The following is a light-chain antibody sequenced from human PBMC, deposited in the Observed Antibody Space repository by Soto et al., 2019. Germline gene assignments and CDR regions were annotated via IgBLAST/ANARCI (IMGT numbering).Light chain of an antibody. Sequence: EIVLTQSPGTLSLSPGERATLSCRASQSVTNNYLAWYQHKPGQAPKLLIFAASSRATALPDRFSGSGSGIDFTLTIIRLEPEDFAVYYGQQYGSSPITFGQGTRLDIK. CDR1: QSVTNNY. J-gene: IGKJ5*01. CDR3: QQYGSSPIT. V-gene: IGKV3-20*01. CDR2: AAS.